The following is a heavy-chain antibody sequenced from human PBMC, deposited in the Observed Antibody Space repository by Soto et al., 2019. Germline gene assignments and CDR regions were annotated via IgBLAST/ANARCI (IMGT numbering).Heavy chain of an antibody. J-gene: IGHJ6*02. CDR3: ASFPFRHGQYYNNLDVDV. V-gene: IGHV1-69*01. CDR1: GYTFSSYP. Sequence: QMQLAQSGAEVKKPGSSVKVSCKASGYTFSSYPLNWVRQAPGQGLEWIGGIVPIFGRPHYAKHLRGRVAITADESSDTAFVELTSLTFNATATYYCASFPFRHGQYYNNLDVDVWGQGTTVIVSS. CDR2: IVPIFGRP. D-gene: IGHD3-10*01.